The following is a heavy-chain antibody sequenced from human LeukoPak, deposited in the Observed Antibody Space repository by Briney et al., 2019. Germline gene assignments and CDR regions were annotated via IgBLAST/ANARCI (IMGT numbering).Heavy chain of an antibody. D-gene: IGHD3-22*01. CDR1: GGTFSSYA. CDR2: MNPNSGNT. Sequence: GASVKVSCKASGGTFSSYAISWVRQAPGQGLEWMGWMNPNSGNTGYAQKFQGRVTMTRNTSISTAYMELSSLRSEDTAVYYCARGATMIVVVFDYWGQGTLVTVSS. J-gene: IGHJ4*02. CDR3: ARGATMIVVVFDY. V-gene: IGHV1-8*02.